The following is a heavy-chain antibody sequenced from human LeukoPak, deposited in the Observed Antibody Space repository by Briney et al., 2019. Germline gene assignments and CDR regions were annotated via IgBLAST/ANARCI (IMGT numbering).Heavy chain of an antibody. CDR2: LYDCGYK. CDR3: ARGGDYYDSSGYLLRYYYYYMDV. D-gene: IGHD3-22*01. J-gene: IGHJ6*03. V-gene: IGHV4-59*01. Sequence: PSETLSLTCTVSGASISSYYWSWIRQSPGKGLEWIGYLYDCGYKNYNPSLKSRVTISVDTSKNQFSLKLSSVTAADTAVYYCARGGDYYDSSGYLLRYYYYYMDVWGRGTTVTVPS. CDR1: GASISSYY.